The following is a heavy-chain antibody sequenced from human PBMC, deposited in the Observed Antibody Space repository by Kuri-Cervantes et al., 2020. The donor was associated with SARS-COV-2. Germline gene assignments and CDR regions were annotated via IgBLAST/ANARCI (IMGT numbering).Heavy chain of an antibody. D-gene: IGHD3-10*01. Sequence: GGSPHLPCPVSGFSFSTYYMIWVRQAPGKGLEWVSSISSGGTYTHYADSVKGRFTISRDNAKNSLYLQLNSLRAEGTAVYYCARDKYYSSGSQLDYWGQGPLVTVSS. CDR3: ARDKYYSSGSQLDY. CDR1: GFSFSTYY. J-gene: IGHJ4*02. CDR2: ISSGGTYT. V-gene: IGHV3-21*01.